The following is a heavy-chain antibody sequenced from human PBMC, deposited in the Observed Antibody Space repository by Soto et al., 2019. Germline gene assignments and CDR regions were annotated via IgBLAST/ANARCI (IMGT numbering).Heavy chain of an antibody. CDR1: GGTFNGYI. CDR3: ARGLGGEPGGFDF. V-gene: IGHV1-69*01. Sequence: QVQLVQSGAEVKKPGSSVKVSCKPSGGTFNGYIITWVRQAPGQGLEWIGGIIFTFNTANYAEKFQGRVSLSADQGTSTAYMERTSLTSEDTAVFYCARGLGGEPGGFDFWGQGTLVSVSS. CDR2: IIFTFNTA. D-gene: IGHD3-16*01. J-gene: IGHJ4*02.